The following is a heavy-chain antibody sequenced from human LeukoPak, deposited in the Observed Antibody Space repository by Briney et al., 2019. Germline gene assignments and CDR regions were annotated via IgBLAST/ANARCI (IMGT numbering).Heavy chain of an antibody. V-gene: IGHV1-2*02. CDR2: INPNSGDT. J-gene: IGHJ4*02. Sequence: GASVKVSCKASGYTFTGYYMHWVRQAPGQGLEWMGWINPNSGDTNYAQKFQGRVTVTRDTSISTAYMELSRLRSDDTAVYYCARVGSSGWYVHPTLDYWGQGTLVTVS. CDR1: GYTFTGYY. D-gene: IGHD6-19*01. CDR3: ARVGSSGWYVHPTLDY.